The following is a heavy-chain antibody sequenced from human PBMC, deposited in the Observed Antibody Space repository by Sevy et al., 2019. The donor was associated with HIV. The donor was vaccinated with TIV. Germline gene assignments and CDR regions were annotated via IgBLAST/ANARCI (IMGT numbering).Heavy chain of an antibody. CDR2: IFRNFRGVDVT. CDR3: AGACYDSSGSFDDLDI. J-gene: IGHJ3*02. CDR1: GFTFTSYA. D-gene: IGHD3-22*01. V-gene: IGHV3-23*01. Sequence: GGSLRLSCTTSGFTFTSYAMNWVRQAPGKGLEWVSTIFRNFRGVDVTYDADSVKGRFTISRDSSRNTLYLQMNSLRAEDTAVYYCAGACYDSSGSFDDLDIWGQGTMVTVSS.